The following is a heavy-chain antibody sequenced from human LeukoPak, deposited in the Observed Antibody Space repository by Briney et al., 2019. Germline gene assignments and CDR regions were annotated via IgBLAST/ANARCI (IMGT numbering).Heavy chain of an antibody. J-gene: IGHJ3*02. CDR2: IYYSGST. D-gene: IGHD2-2*01. CDR3: ARAQDIVVVPAAGDAFDI. V-gene: IGHV4-39*01. CDR1: GGSISSSSYY. Sequence: SETLSLTCTVSGGSISSSSYYWGWIRQPPGKGLEWIGSIYYSGSTYYNPSLKSRVTISVDTSKNQFSLKLSSVTAADTAVYYCARAQDIVVVPAAGDAFDIWGQGTMVTVSS.